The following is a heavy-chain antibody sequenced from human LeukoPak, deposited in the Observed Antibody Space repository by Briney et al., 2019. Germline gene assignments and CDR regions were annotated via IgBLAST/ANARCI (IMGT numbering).Heavy chain of an antibody. CDR2: IWHDGSYE. Sequence: PGGSLRLSCAASGFTFSRYGMHWVRQAPGKGLEWVAVIWHDGSYEYYADSVKGRFTISRDSSKNTLYLQMNSLRDEDTAVYYCGKDPNGDYVGAFDIWGQGTMVTVSS. D-gene: IGHD2-21*02. CDR1: GFTFSRYG. V-gene: IGHV3-33*06. CDR3: GKDPNGDYVGAFDI. J-gene: IGHJ3*02.